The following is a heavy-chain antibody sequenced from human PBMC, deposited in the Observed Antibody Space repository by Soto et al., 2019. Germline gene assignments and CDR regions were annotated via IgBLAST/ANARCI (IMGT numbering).Heavy chain of an antibody. Sequence: GGSLRLSCSVSGFTFSNYAMHWVRQAPGKGLEYVSGVTSDGDSTWHADSVKDRFTISRDNSKNTLFLQMSSLRVEDTAIYFCVKGNQLLRYYFEFWGPAPLLTVSS. J-gene: IGHJ4*01. V-gene: IGHV3-64D*06. D-gene: IGHD2-15*01. CDR1: GFTFSNYA. CDR2: VTSDGDST. CDR3: VKGNQLLRYYFEF.